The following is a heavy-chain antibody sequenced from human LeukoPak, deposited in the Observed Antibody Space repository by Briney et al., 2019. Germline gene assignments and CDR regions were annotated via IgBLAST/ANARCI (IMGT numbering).Heavy chain of an antibody. V-gene: IGHV1-8*01. Sequence: ASVQVSCKASGYTFTSYDINWVRQATGQGLEWMGWMNPNSGNTGYAQKFQGRVTMTRNTSISTAYMELSSLRSEDTAVYYCARVITIFGVVTYYFDYWGQGTLVTVSS. J-gene: IGHJ4*02. CDR2: MNPNSGNT. D-gene: IGHD3-3*01. CDR3: ARVITIFGVVTYYFDY. CDR1: GYTFTSYD.